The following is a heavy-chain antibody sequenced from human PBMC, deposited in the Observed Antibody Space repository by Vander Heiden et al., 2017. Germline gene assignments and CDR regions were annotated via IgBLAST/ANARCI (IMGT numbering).Heavy chain of an antibody. Sequence: EPGGGLVQPGGSLRLSCAAYGLTFSNYALTWVRQAPGKGLEWVSSITSDGGTMYADSVKGRFTISRDNSKTTLYLQMMSLRGDDTAIYFCGRDPNGNYVGAFDFWGQGTMVTVSS. D-gene: IGHD4-17*01. CDR1: GLTFSNYA. CDR2: ITSDGGT. CDR3: GRDPNGNYVGAFDF. V-gene: IGHV3-23*01. J-gene: IGHJ3*01.